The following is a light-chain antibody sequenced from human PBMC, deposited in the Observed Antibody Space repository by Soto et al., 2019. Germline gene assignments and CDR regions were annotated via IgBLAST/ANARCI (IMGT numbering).Light chain of an antibody. J-gene: IGKJ1*01. CDR2: RVS. CDR3: LQSTYWPWT. CDR1: QSLVHSDGRTY. V-gene: IGKV2-30*02. Sequence: DVMMTQSPLSLPVTFGQPASISCRSSQSLVHSDGRTYVDWFQQRPGQSPRRLIYRVSNRESGVPDRFSGSGSATDFILTINRVEAEDVGVYYCLQSTYWPWTFGQGTKVEIK.